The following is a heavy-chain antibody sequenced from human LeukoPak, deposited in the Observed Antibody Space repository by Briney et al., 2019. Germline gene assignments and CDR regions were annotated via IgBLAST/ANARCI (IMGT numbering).Heavy chain of an antibody. CDR2: INHSGST. V-gene: IGHV4-34*01. D-gene: IGHD7-27*01. J-gene: IGHJ4*02. CDR1: GGSFSGYY. CDR3: ARRCRWGSGFDY. Sequence: PSEALSLTCAVYGGSFSGYYWSWIRQPPGKGLEWIGEINHSGSTNYNPSLKSRVTISVDTSKNQFSLKLSSVTAADTAVYYCARRCRWGSGFDYWGQGTLVTVSS.